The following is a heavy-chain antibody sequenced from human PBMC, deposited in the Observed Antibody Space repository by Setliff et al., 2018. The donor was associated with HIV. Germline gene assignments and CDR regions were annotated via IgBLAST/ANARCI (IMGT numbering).Heavy chain of an antibody. Sequence: ASVKVSCKASGYTFTSYAIHWVRQAPGQSLEWMGWINAGYGNTKYSQKFQGRVSMTRDTSTSTVYMELSSLRSEDTAVYYCARCYYDSSGPTDAFDIWGQGTVVTVSS. D-gene: IGHD3-22*01. V-gene: IGHV1-3*01. J-gene: IGHJ3*02. CDR2: INAGYGNT. CDR3: ARCYYDSSGPTDAFDI. CDR1: GYTFTSYA.